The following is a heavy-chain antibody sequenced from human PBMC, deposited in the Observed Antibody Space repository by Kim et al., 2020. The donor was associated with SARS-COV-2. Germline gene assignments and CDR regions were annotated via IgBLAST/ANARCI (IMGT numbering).Heavy chain of an antibody. V-gene: IGHV1-3*01. D-gene: IGHD5-12*01. CDR2: INAGNGNT. CDR3: ARDLYSGYDWGPFLYYYYGMDV. J-gene: IGHJ6*02. Sequence: ASVKVSCKASGYTFTSYAMHWVRQAPGQSLEWMGWINAGNGNTKYSQKFQGRVTITRDTSASTAYMELSSLRSEDTAVYYCARDLYSGYDWGPFLYYYYGMDVWGQGTTVTVSS. CDR1: GYTFTSYA.